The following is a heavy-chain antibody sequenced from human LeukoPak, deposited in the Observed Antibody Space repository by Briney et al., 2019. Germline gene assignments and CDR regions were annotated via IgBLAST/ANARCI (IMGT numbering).Heavy chain of an antibody. Sequence: PSETLSLTCTVSGGSISSYYWSWIRQPPGKGLEWIGYIYYSGSTNYNPSLKSRVTISVDTSKNQFSLKLSSVTAADTAVYYCAREPAGYYDSSGLADCWGQGTLVTVSS. D-gene: IGHD3-22*01. CDR2: IYYSGST. V-gene: IGHV4-59*01. J-gene: IGHJ4*02. CDR3: AREPAGYYDSSGLADC. CDR1: GGSISSYY.